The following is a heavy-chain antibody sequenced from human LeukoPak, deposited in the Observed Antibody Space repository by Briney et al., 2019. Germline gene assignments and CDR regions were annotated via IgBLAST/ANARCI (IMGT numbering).Heavy chain of an antibody. CDR2: ISSSGSTI. CDR3: ASTSGRSSSSSYYFDY. Sequence: GGSLRLSCAASGFTFSDYYMSWIRQAPGKGLEWVSYISSSGSTIYYADSVKGRFTISRDNAKNSLYLQMNSLRAEDTAVYYCASTSGRSSSSSYYFDYWGQGTLVTVSS. CDR1: GFTFSDYY. D-gene: IGHD6-6*01. J-gene: IGHJ4*02. V-gene: IGHV3-11*01.